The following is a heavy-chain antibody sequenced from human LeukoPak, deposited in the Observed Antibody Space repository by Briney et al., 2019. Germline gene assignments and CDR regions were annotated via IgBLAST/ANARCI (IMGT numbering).Heavy chain of an antibody. CDR3: AREIGSAARGR. V-gene: IGHV3-7*05. Sequence: GGSLRLSCGASGFTFSRYWMSWVRQAPGKGLEWLANINEDGSGKYYVDSVKGRFTMSRDNAKNSLYLQMNSLRDEDTAIYYCAREIGSAARGRWGQGTLVIVSS. J-gene: IGHJ4*02. CDR1: GFTFSRYW. CDR2: INEDGSGK. D-gene: IGHD6-13*01.